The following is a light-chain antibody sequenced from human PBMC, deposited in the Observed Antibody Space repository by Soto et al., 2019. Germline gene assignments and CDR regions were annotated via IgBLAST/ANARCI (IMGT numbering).Light chain of an antibody. J-gene: IGKJ4*01. CDR2: TTS. Sequence: DIQMTQSPSSLSASVGDKITISCRASQNIINYLNWYQQKPGKAPRLLIYTTSSLQSGVPSRFSGSGSETRFTLTISSLQPEDFATYYCQQSYNTPLTFGGGTKLEIK. CDR3: QQSYNTPLT. CDR1: QNIINY. V-gene: IGKV1-39*01.